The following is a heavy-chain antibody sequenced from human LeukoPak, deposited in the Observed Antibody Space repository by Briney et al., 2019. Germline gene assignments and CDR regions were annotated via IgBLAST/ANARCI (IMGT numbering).Heavy chain of an antibody. CDR2: IYYSGST. V-gene: IGHV4-59*12. J-gene: IGHJ6*02. D-gene: IGHD3-10*01. CDR3: ARDPRITMVRGVNRGMDV. Sequence: SETLSLTCTVSGGSISSYYWSWIRQPPGKGLEWIGYIYYSGSTNYNPSLKSRVTISVDTSKNQFSLKLSSVTAADTAVYYCARDPRITMVRGVNRGMDVWGQGTTVTVSS. CDR1: GGSISSYY.